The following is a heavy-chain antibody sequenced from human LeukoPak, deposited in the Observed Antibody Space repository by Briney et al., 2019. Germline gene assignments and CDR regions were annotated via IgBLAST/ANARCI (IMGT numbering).Heavy chain of an antibody. CDR1: GGSMSGHW. J-gene: IGHJ4*02. D-gene: IGHD2/OR15-2a*01. CDR2: IFYSGGT. V-gene: IGHV4-59*08. Sequence: SETLSLTCTVSGGSMSGHWWSWIRQSPGKGLEWIGDIFYSGGTNNNSPLKSRLTMSLDTSKNQFSLKLSSVTAADTAMYYCARRNTADESIDFWGQGILVIASS. CDR3: ARRNTADESIDF.